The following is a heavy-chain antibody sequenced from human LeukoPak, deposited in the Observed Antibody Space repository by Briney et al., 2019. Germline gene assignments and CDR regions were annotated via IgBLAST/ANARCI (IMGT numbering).Heavy chain of an antibody. D-gene: IGHD3-22*01. Sequence: GGSLRLSCAPSRFTFSSYSMNWVRQAPGKGLEWVSSISSSSSYIYYADSVKGRFTISRDNAKNSLYLQMNSLRAEDTAVYYCAREIKYYYDSSGYLRFDYWGQGTLVTVSS. CDR1: RFTFSSYS. V-gene: IGHV3-21*01. J-gene: IGHJ4*02. CDR3: AREIKYYYDSSGYLRFDY. CDR2: ISSSSSYI.